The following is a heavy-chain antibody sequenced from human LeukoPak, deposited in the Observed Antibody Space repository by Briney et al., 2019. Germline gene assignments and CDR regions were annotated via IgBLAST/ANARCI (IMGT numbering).Heavy chain of an antibody. J-gene: IGHJ5*02. CDR1: GFTFSSHW. CDR3: AKGLSINWFDP. Sequence: GGSLRLSCAASGFTFSSHWMHWVRQAPGKGLVCVSRISGDGSSTSYADSVKGRFTVSRDNAKNTLYLQMNSLRAEDTAVYYCAKGLSINWFDPWGQGTLVTVSS. CDR2: ISGDGSST. V-gene: IGHV3-74*01. D-gene: IGHD2-2*02.